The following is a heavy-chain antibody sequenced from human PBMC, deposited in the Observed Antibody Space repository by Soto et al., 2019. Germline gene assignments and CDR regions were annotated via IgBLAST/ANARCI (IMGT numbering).Heavy chain of an antibody. CDR1: GFNFSSYG. Sequence: PGGSLRVSCAAAGFNFSSYGRHWVRQAPGKGLEWVAVISYDGSNKYYADSVKGRFTISRDNSKNTLYLQMNSLRAEDSAVYYCAKDPAWYSSSWYYFDYWGQGTLVTVSS. CDR3: AKDPAWYSSSWYYFDY. CDR2: ISYDGSNK. J-gene: IGHJ4*02. D-gene: IGHD6-13*01. V-gene: IGHV3-30*18.